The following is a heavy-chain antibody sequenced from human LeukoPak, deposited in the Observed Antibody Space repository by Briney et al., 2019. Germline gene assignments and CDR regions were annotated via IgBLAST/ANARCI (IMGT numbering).Heavy chain of an antibody. J-gene: IGHJ4*02. Sequence: PGGSLRLSCAASGFTFNNYGMHWVRQAPGKGLEWVAVISYDGSNKYYADFVKGRFTISRDNSKNTLYLQMNSLRAEDTAVYYCAKDRGSSWYYFDYWGQGTLVTASS. V-gene: IGHV3-30*18. CDR3: AKDRGSSWYYFDY. D-gene: IGHD6-13*01. CDR2: ISYDGSNK. CDR1: GFTFNNYG.